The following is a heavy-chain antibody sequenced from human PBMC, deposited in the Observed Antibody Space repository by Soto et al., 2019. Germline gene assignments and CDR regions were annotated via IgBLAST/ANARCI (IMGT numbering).Heavy chain of an antibody. CDR3: AIIGYSYVFAL. Sequence: GASVQVSCKASGYTFTGYVVHWVRQAPGQGLEWMGWADPRTGGTHYSEKFRGRVTMTTDAFVSEAYVDLTNLRSDDTAVYYCAIIGYSYVFALWGQGTLVTVSS. D-gene: IGHD5-18*01. CDR1: GYTFTGYV. J-gene: IGHJ5*02. CDR2: ADPRTGGT. V-gene: IGHV1-2*02.